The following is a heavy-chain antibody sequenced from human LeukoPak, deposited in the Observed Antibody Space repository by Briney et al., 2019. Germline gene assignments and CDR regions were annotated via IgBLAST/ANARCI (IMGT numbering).Heavy chain of an antibody. CDR3: ARGYSYGPNFDY. V-gene: IGHV3-48*01. J-gene: IGHJ4*02. Sequence: GGSLRLSCAASGFTFSSYSMNWVRQAPGKGLEWVSHITASGTAMFYADSVKGRFTISRENAKNSLYLQMNSLRAGDTAVYYCARGYSYGPNFDYWGQGTLVTVSS. D-gene: IGHD5-18*01. CDR2: ITASGTAM. CDR1: GFTFSSYS.